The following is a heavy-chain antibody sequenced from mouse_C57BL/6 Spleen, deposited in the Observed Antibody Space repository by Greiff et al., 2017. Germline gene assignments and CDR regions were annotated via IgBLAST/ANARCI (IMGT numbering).Heavy chain of an antibody. D-gene: IGHD2-3*01. CDR3: TRDRYDGTFYY. CDR1: GFTFRSYA. V-gene: IGHV5-9-1*02. J-gene: IGHJ2*01. Sequence: VKLVESGEGLVKPGGSLKLSCAASGFTFRSYAMSWVRQTPETRLEWVAYISSGGDYIYYAATVKGRFTISRDNARNTLYLQMSSLKSQDTARYYCTRDRYDGTFYYWGQGTTLTVSS. CDR2: ISSGGDYI.